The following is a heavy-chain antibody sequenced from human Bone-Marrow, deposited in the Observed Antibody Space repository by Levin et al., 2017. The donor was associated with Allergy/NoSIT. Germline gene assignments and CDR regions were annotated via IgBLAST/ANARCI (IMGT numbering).Heavy chain of an antibody. V-gene: IGHV3-7*01. Sequence: SCAASGFTFSSYWMSWVRQAPGKGLEWVANIKQDGSEKYYVDSVKGRFTISRDNAKNSLYLQMNSLRAEDTAVYYCARDWGITITEGWFDPWGQGTLVTVSS. CDR1: GFTFSSYW. CDR3: ARDWGITITEGWFDP. J-gene: IGHJ5*02. CDR2: IKQDGSEK. D-gene: IGHD3-3*01.